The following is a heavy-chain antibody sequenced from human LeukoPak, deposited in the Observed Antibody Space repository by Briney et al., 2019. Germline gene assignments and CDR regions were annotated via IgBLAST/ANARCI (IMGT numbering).Heavy chain of an antibody. Sequence: PSETLSLTCTVSGGSISSYYRSWIRQPPGKGLEWIGYIYYSGSTNYNPSLKSRVTISVDTSKNQFSLKLSSVTAADTAVYYCARDRPGATSYYGMDVWGQGTTVTVSS. D-gene: IGHD1-26*01. V-gene: IGHV4-59*01. CDR3: ARDRPGATSYYGMDV. CDR2: IYYSGST. CDR1: GGSISSYY. J-gene: IGHJ6*02.